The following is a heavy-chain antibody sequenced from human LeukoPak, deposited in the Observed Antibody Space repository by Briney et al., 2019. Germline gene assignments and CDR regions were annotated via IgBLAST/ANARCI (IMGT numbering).Heavy chain of an antibody. CDR3: AKRYDFWSGFSDY. CDR2: ISGSGGST. D-gene: IGHD3-3*01. Sequence: GGSLRLSCAASGFTFSSYAMSWVRQAPGKGLEWVSAISGSGGSTYYAGSVKGRFTISRDNSKNTLYLQMNSLRAEDTAVYYCAKRYDFWSGFSDYWGQGTLVTVSS. CDR1: GFTFSSYA. J-gene: IGHJ4*02. V-gene: IGHV3-23*01.